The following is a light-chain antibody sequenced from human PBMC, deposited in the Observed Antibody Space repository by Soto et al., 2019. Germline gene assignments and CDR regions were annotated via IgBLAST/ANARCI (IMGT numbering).Light chain of an antibody. CDR2: EVD. Sequence: QSALTQPPSASGSPGQSVTISCIGTSSDVGGYNFVSWYQHHPGKAPKFMIYEVDKRPSGVPDRFSGSKSGNTASLTVSGLQPEDEAYYYCSSYAGSTVVFGGGTKVTVL. J-gene: IGLJ2*01. V-gene: IGLV2-8*01. CDR3: SSYAGSTVV. CDR1: SSDVGGYNF.